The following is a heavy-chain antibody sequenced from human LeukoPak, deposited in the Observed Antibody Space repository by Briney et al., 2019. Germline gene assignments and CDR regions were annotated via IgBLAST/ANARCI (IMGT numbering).Heavy chain of an antibody. CDR3: ARASIWGSYRLLDYYYMDV. D-gene: IGHD3-16*02. CDR1: INSFSNYH. V-gene: IGHV4-34*01. Sequence: SETLSLTCAVYINSFSNYHWNWLRQTPAKGMEWIGEVNESGGTNISPSLRSRVILSVDTSKSQFSLKLRSVTAADTAVYYCARASIWGSYRLLDYYYMDVWGKGTTVTISS. J-gene: IGHJ6*03. CDR2: VNESGGT.